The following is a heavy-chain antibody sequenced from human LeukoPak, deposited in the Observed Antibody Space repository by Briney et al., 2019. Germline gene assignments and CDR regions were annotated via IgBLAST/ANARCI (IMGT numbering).Heavy chain of an antibody. J-gene: IGHJ4*02. D-gene: IGHD3-10*01. CDR2: IYYSGST. CDR1: GGSISSGDYY. V-gene: IGHV4-31*03. CDR3: ASRYYYAPYYFDY. Sequence: SETLSLTCTVSGGSISSGDYYWSWIRQHPGKGLEWIGHIYYSGSTYYNPSLKSRFTISLDTSKNQFSLKLSSVTAADTAVYFCASRYYYAPYYFDYWGQGTLVTVSS.